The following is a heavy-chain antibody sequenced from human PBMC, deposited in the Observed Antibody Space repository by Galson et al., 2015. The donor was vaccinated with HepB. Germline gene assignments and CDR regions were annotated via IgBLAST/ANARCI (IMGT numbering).Heavy chain of an antibody. CDR1: GGTFSSYA. Sequence: SVKVSCKASGGTFSSYAISWVRQAPGQGLEWMGGIIPIFGTANYAQKFQGRVTITADESTSTAYMELSSLRSEDTAVYYCASRYNWNDSYFDYWGQGTLVTVSS. J-gene: IGHJ4*02. CDR3: ASRYNWNDSYFDY. D-gene: IGHD1-1*01. V-gene: IGHV1-69*13. CDR2: IIPIFGTA.